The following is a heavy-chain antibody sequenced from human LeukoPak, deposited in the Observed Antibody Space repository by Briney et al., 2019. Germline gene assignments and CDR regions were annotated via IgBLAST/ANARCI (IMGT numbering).Heavy chain of an antibody. CDR2: VFQSGST. V-gene: IGHV4-39*01. D-gene: IGHD1-26*01. CDR1: GGSITGSLNY. CDR3: ARHGSIVVPNSMPFFDF. J-gene: IGHJ4*01. Sequence: SETLPLICTVSGGSITGSLNYWGWVRQSPGKGLEWIGSVFQSGSTYYNPSLKSRVTISVDTAKNQFSLSLNSVTAADTAVYFCARHGSIVVPNSMPFFDFWRLGTLVTVSS.